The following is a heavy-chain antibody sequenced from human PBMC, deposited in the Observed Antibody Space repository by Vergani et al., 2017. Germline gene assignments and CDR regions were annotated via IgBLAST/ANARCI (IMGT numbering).Heavy chain of an antibody. CDR2: IGSSGPYI. D-gene: IGHD2-8*01. Sequence: EVQLVESGGGLVKPGGSLRLSCAASGFTFSDFSMSWVRQAPGKGLEWVAFIGSSGPYINYADSVKGRFIISRDNTNNSLFLQLRSLRAEDAAVYYCARDCTSGGCPDNYGMDVCGQGATVTVSS. CDR3: ARDCTSGGCPDNYGMDV. CDR1: GFTFSDFS. V-gene: IGHV3-21*06. J-gene: IGHJ6*02.